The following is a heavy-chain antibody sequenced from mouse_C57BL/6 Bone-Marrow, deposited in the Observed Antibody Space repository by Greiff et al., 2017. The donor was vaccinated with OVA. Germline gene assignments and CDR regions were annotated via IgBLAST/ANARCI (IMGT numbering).Heavy chain of an antibody. Sequence: VQLQQSGPELVKPGASVKISCKASGYAFSSSWMNWVKQRPGKGLEWLGRIYPGDGDTNYNGKFKGKATLTADKSSSTAYMQLSSLTSEDSAVYFCARSSYYGSSYRYYFDYWGQGTTLTVSS. CDR3: ARSSYYGSSYRYYFDY. CDR2: IYPGDGDT. CDR1: GYAFSSSW. V-gene: IGHV1-82*01. D-gene: IGHD1-1*01. J-gene: IGHJ2*01.